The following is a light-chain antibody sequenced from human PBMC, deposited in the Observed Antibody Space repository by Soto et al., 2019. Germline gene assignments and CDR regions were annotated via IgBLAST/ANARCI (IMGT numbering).Light chain of an antibody. J-gene: IGKJ1*01. Sequence: DIPMTQSPSKMSDSIGDRVTITCRANQDIGTWLAWYQHKSGKAPRLLLYDAYSLESGVQSRFSGSGSGTEFTLTIRSLQPDDVATYYCERYNSYSRTFGQGTKVDIK. CDR1: QDIGTW. CDR2: DAY. CDR3: ERYNSYSRT. V-gene: IGKV1-5*01.